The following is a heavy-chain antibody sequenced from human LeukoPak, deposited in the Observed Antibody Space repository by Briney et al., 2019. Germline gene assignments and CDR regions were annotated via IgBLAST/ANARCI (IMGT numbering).Heavy chain of an antibody. V-gene: IGHV4-34*01. CDR3: ARAGDSYNWFDP. Sequence: SETLSLTCAVYGGSFSGHYWAWIRQAPGKGLEWIGGINQRGGTNYNPSLKSRLTISVDTSKNQFSLNLKSMTAADTALYYCARAGDSYNWFDPWGQGTLVTVSS. D-gene: IGHD2-21*01. CDR1: GGSFSGHY. CDR2: INQRGGT. J-gene: IGHJ5*02.